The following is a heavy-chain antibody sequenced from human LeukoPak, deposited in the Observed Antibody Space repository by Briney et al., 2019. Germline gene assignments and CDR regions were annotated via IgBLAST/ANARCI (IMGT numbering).Heavy chain of an antibody. V-gene: IGHV4-4*07. CDR1: GGSMSTYY. Sequence: SETLSLTCTVSGGSMSTYYWSWIRQPAGKGLEWIGRMYSSGSTKYNPSLKSRVTMSVDTSKNQISLKLTSVTAADTAIYYCARWSSGDYYYVDYWGQGTLVTVSS. CDR2: MYSSGST. J-gene: IGHJ4*02. D-gene: IGHD3-22*01. CDR3: ARWSSGDYYYVDY.